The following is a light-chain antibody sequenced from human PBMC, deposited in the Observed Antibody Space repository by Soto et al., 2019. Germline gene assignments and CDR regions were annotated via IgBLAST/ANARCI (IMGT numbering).Light chain of an antibody. J-gene: IGKJ5*01. Sequence: DIVMTQSPLSLPVTPGERAILSCRASQSISINLAWYQQKPGQAPRLLIYAASNRATGVPARFSGSWSGTEFTLTISSLQSEDFAVYYCQQYNNWITFGQGTRLEIK. CDR2: AAS. CDR1: QSISIN. V-gene: IGKV3-15*01. CDR3: QQYNNWIT.